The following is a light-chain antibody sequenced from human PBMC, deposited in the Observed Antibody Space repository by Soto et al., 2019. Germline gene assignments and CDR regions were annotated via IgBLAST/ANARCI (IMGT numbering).Light chain of an antibody. CDR3: QHYNSYSET. CDR2: KAS. CDR1: QTISSW. J-gene: IGKJ5*01. V-gene: IGKV1-5*03. Sequence: DIQMTQSPSTLSGSVGDKVTITCRACQTISSWLAWYQQKPGKAPKLLIYKASTLKSGVPSRFRGSGSGTEFTLTISSLQPDDFATYYCQHYNSYSETFGQGTRLEIK.